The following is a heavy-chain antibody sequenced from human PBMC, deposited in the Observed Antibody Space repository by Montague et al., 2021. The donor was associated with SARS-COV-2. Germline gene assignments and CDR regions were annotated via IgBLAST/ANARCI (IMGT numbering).Heavy chain of an antibody. Sequence: SETLSLTCSVSGYFIGTGYYWGWIRQSPGKRLEWIESNYIHGNAYYNPSTNSRVTISLDTSNNQSSLTLTSVTTSDTAVYYCAGGRVTRVGFDYWGQGIRVTVSS. CDR3: AGGRVTRVGFDY. V-gene: IGHV4-38-2*02. CDR1: GYFIGTGYY. CDR2: NYIHGNA. J-gene: IGHJ4*01. D-gene: IGHD2-21*02.